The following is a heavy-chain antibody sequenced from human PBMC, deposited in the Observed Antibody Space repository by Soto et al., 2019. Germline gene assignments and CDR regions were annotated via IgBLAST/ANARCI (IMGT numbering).Heavy chain of an antibody. CDR2: IKQDGSEK. V-gene: IGHV3-7*01. Sequence: GESLKISCAASGFTFSSYWMSWVRQAPGKGLEWVANIKQDGSEKYYVDSVKGRFTISRDNAKNSLYLQMNSLRAEDTAVYYCARDRAPLWFGGRLVDYWGQGTLVTVSS. J-gene: IGHJ4*02. CDR3: ARDRAPLWFGGRLVDY. CDR1: GFTFSSYW. D-gene: IGHD3-10*01.